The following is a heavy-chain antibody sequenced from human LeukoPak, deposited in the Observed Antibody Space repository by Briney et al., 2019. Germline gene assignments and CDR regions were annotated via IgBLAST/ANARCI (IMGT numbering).Heavy chain of an antibody. CDR1: GYTFTGYY. J-gene: IGHJ4*02. D-gene: IGHD6-19*01. CDR3: ARDRGIAVANVDFDY. Sequence: ASVKVSCKASGYTFTGYYMHWVRQAPGQGLEWMGWINPKNGDTNYAQKFQDRVIMTRETSISTAYMELSRLRPDDTAVYYCARDRGIAVANVDFDYWGQGPLVTVSS. V-gene: IGHV1-2*02. CDR2: INPKNGDT.